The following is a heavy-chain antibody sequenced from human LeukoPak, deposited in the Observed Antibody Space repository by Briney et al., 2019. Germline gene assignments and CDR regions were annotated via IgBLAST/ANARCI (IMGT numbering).Heavy chain of an antibody. CDR3: ARVRGVPRPYYFDQ. CDR2: IHYNGST. CDR1: GGSIRSSSYY. Sequence: SETLSLTCTVSGGSIRSSSYYWGCIRQPPGKGLEWIGSIHYNGSTCYNPSLGGRVIMSVDTSKNQFSLKLTSVTAADTAMYYCARVRGVPRPYYFDQWGQGTLVTVSS. D-gene: IGHD3-10*01. J-gene: IGHJ4*02. V-gene: IGHV4-39*07.